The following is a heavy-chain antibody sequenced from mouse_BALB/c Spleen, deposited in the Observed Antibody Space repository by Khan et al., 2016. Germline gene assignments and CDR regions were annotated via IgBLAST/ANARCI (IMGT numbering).Heavy chain of an antibody. CDR1: GFNIKDYY. CDR3: ARSPYFFDY. CDR2: IDPENGNS. J-gene: IGHJ2*01. V-gene: IGHV14-1*02. Sequence: EVQLQESGAELVRPGALVKLTCKASGFNIKDYYMHWVKQRPEQGLEWIGWIDPENGNSIYDPKFQGKASITADTSSNKAYLQVNSLTSEDTAVYYCARSPYFFDYWGQGTTLTVSS.